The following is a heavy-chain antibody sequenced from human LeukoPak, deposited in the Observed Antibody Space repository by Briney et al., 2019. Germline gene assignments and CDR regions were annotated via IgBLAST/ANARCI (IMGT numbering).Heavy chain of an antibody. J-gene: IGHJ4*02. CDR1: GGSISSGGYY. V-gene: IGHV4-30-2*01. CDR3: ARGYEQQLVEYYFDY. CDR2: IYHSGST. Sequence: SQTLSLTCTVSGGSISSGGYYWSWIRQPPGKGLEWIGYIYHSGSTYYNPSLKSRVTISVDRSKNQFSLKLSSVTAADTAVYYCARGYEQQLVEYYFDYWGQGTLVTVSS. D-gene: IGHD6-13*01.